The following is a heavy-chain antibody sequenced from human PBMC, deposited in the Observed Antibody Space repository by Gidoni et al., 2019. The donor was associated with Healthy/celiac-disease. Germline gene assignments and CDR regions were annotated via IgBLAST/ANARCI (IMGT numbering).Heavy chain of an antibody. V-gene: IGHV3-21*01. CDR2: ISSSSRYL. Sequence: EVQLVESGGGLVKTGGSLRLSGAAPGFTFSRYSMHWVRQAPGTGLDRVSSISSSSRYLYYADSVKGRFTISRDNAKNSLYLQMNSLRAEDTAVYYCARDTSWGQGTLVTVSS. CDR1: GFTFSRYS. CDR3: ARDTS. J-gene: IGHJ4*02. D-gene: IGHD1-26*01.